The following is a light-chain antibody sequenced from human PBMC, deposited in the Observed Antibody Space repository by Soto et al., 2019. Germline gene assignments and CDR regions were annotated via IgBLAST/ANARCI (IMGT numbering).Light chain of an antibody. Sequence: EIVMTRSPATLSVSPGERVTLSCRASQSDSTDLAWYQHKPGQAPRLLISGASTRATGLPVRFSGSGSGTEFTLTINSLQPEDFAIYYCQQYIDWPLTFGGGTKVDIK. J-gene: IGKJ4*01. V-gene: IGKV3-15*01. CDR2: GAS. CDR3: QQYIDWPLT. CDR1: QSDSTD.